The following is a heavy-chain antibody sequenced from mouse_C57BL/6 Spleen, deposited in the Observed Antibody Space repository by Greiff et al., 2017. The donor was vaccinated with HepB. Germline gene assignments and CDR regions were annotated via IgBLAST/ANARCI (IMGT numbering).Heavy chain of an antibody. D-gene: IGHD2-4*01. V-gene: IGHV1-50*01. J-gene: IGHJ1*03. CDR1: GYTFTSYW. CDR2: LYPSDSYT. CDR3: ARRYDYDGWYFDV. Sequence: QVQLQQPGAELVKPGASLKLSCTASGYTFTSYWLQWVKQSPEQDLEWIGDLYPSDSYTTYNQKFKGKATLTVDTSSSTAYMRLSSLTSGDSAVYYCARRYDYDGWYFDVWGTGTTVTVSS.